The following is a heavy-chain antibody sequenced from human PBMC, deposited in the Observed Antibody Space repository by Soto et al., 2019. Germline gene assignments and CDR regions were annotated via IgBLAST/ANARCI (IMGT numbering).Heavy chain of an antibody. CDR3: ARDIRGYSRAFDY. CDR1: GGSVSSASYY. CDR2: IYYTGST. D-gene: IGHD5-18*01. J-gene: IGHJ4*02. Sequence: PSETLSLTCTVSGGSVSSASYYWTWIRQSPGKGLEWIGYIYYTGSTNYNPSLKSRVTTSVDTSKNLFSLKLTSVTAADTAVYYCARDIRGYSRAFDYWGQGNMVTVSS. V-gene: IGHV4-61*01.